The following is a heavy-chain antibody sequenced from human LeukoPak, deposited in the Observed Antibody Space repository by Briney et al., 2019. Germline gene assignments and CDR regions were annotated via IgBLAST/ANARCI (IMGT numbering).Heavy chain of an antibody. CDR1: GFTFGDYA. J-gene: IGHJ5*02. CDR3: TRGIAAIAWFDP. Sequence: SGGSLRLSCTASGFTFGDYAMSWVRQTPGKGLEWVGFIRSKAYGGTTEYAASVKGRFTNSRDDSKSIAYLQMNSLKTEDTAVYYCTRGIAAIAWFDPWGQGTLVTVSS. D-gene: IGHD2-2*02. V-gene: IGHV3-49*04. CDR2: IRSKAYGGTT.